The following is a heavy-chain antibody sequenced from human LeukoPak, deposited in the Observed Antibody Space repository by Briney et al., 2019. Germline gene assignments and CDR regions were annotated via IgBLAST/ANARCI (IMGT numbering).Heavy chain of an antibody. Sequence: GASVKVSCKASGGTFSSYAISWVRQAPGQGLEWMGGIIPIFGTANYAQKFQGRVTITTDESTSTAYMELSSLRSEDTAVYYCARAPLYSSGWYGIDYWGQGTLVTVSS. D-gene: IGHD6-19*01. CDR1: GGTFSSYA. CDR3: ARAPLYSSGWYGIDY. J-gene: IGHJ4*02. CDR2: IIPIFGTA. V-gene: IGHV1-69*05.